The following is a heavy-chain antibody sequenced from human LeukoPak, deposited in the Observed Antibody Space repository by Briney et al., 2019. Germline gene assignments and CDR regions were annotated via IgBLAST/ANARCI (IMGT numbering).Heavy chain of an antibody. J-gene: IGHJ1*01. CDR3: ARTLGYCSSTSCYFAEYFQH. V-gene: IGHV4-34*01. D-gene: IGHD2-2*01. CDR1: GGSFSGYY. Sequence: PSETLSLTCAVYGGSFSGYYWSWIRQPPGKGLEWIGEINHSGSTNYNPSLKSRVTISVDTSKNQFSLKLSPVTAADTAVYYCARTLGYCSSTSCYFAEYFQHWGQGTLVTVSS. CDR2: INHSGST.